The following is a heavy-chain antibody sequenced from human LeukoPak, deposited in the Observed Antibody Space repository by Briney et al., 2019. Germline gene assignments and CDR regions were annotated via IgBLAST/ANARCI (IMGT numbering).Heavy chain of an antibody. CDR1: GFTVSSNY. D-gene: IGHD3-10*01. V-gene: IGHV3-53*01. CDR2: IYSGGST. Sequence: PGGSLSLSCAAYGFTVSSNYMGWVRQAQGKGLEWVSVIYSGGSTYYADSVKGRFTISRDNSKNTLYLQMNSLRAEDTAVYYCARDLSYWFDPWGQGTLVTVSS. J-gene: IGHJ5*02. CDR3: ARDLSYWFDP.